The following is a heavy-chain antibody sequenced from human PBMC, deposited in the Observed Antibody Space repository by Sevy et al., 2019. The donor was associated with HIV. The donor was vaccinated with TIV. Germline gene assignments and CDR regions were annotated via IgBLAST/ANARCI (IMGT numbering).Heavy chain of an antibody. CDR1: GFTFSSYS. D-gene: IGHD2-2*01. Sequence: GRSLRLSCAASGFTFSSYSMNWVRQAPGKGLEWVSSISSSSSYIYYADSVKGRFTISRDNAKNSLYLQMNSLRAEDTAVYYCARDRVVPAAKGGWFDPWGQGTLVTVSS. V-gene: IGHV3-21*01. CDR3: ARDRVVPAAKGGWFDP. J-gene: IGHJ5*02. CDR2: ISSSSSYI.